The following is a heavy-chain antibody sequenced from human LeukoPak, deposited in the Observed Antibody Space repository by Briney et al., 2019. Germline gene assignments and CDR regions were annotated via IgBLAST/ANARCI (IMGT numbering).Heavy chain of an antibody. CDR2: IYHSGST. V-gene: IGHV4-30-2*01. J-gene: IGHJ4*02. CDR1: GGSISSGGYS. Sequence: PSQTLSLTCAVSGGSISSGGYSWSWIRQPPGKGLEWIGYIYHSGSTYYNPSLKSRVAISVDRSKNQFSLKLSSVTAADTAVYYCARLLRYYDSSGRYYFDYWGQGTLVTVSS. D-gene: IGHD3-22*01. CDR3: ARLLRYYDSSGRYYFDY.